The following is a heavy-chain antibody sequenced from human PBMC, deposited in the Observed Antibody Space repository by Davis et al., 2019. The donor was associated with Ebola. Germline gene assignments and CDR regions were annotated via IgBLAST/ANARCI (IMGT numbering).Heavy chain of an antibody. V-gene: IGHV1-46*01. CDR1: GYTFTSYG. J-gene: IGHJ4*02. Sequence: GESLKISCMGSGYTFTSYGISWVRQAPGQGLEWMGIINPSGGSTTYAQKFQGRVTMTRDTSTRTVYMELTSLRSEDTAVYYCARGRGHYESSGGDYWGQGTLVTVSS. CDR3: ARGRGHYESSGGDY. D-gene: IGHD3-22*01. CDR2: INPSGGST.